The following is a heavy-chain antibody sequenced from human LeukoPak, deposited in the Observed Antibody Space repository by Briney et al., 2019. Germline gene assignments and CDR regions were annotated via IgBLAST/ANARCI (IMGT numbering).Heavy chain of an antibody. CDR1: GGTFSSYA. J-gene: IGHJ6*02. CDR3: AQVVVVPAATYYYYGMDV. CDR2: INTNTGNP. D-gene: IGHD2-2*01. V-gene: IGHV7-4-1*02. Sequence: ASVKVSCKASGGTFSSYAISWVRQAPGQGLEWMGWINTNTGNPTYAQGFTGRFVFSLDTSVSTAYLQISSLKAEDTAVYYCAQVVVVPAATYYYYGMDVWGQGTTVAVSS.